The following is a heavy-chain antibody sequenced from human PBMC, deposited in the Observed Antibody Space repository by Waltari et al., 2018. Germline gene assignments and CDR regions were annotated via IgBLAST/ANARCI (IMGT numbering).Heavy chain of an antibody. CDR2: IKPDNGGV. V-gene: IGHV1-2*02. J-gene: IGHJ4*02. Sequence: QVQLVQSGAEVKRPGASVKVSCKASGYSFTGYYIHWVRRSPGQGLEWMGWIKPDNGGVSDAEKFQGRVAMTRDTSIKTVYMELTSLRSDDTAVYFCASCDNNCWFYLDFWGQGTLVTVSS. D-gene: IGHD2-21*01. CDR3: ASCDNNCWFYLDF. CDR1: GYSFTGYY.